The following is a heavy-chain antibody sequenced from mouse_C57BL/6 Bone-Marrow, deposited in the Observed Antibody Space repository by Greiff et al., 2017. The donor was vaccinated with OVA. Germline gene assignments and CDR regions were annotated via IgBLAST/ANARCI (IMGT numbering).Heavy chain of an antibody. J-gene: IGHJ2*01. CDR3: AASGTGRYFDY. CDR2: INPGSGGT. CDR1: GYAFTNYL. V-gene: IGHV1-54*01. Sequence: QVQLQQSGAELVSPGTSVKVSCKASGYAFTNYLIEWVKQRPGQGLEWIGVINPGSGGTNYNEKFKGKATLTADKSSSTAYMQLSSLTSEDSAVYFCAASGTGRYFDYWGQGTTLTVSS. D-gene: IGHD4-1*01.